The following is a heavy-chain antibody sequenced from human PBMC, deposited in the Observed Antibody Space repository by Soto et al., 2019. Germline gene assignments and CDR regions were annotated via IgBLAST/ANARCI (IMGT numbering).Heavy chain of an antibody. Sequence: QVQLVESGGGVVQPGRSLRLSCAASGFTFSTYGMHWVRQAPGKGLEWVAAIWYDGSNQYYGDSVKGRFTISRDNSKNTLYVQMNSLRAEDTAVYYCAREVHCSSGSCYRGWFDPWGQGTLVTVSS. J-gene: IGHJ5*02. V-gene: IGHV3-33*01. CDR3: AREVHCSSGSCYRGWFDP. CDR2: IWYDGSNQ. D-gene: IGHD2-2*02. CDR1: GFTFSTYG.